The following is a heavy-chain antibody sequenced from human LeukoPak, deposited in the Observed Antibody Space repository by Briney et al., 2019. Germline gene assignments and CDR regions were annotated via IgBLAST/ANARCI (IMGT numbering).Heavy chain of an antibody. CDR1: GGTFSSYT. V-gene: IGHV1-69*02. CDR2: IIPILGIA. J-gene: IGHJ4*02. D-gene: IGHD3-22*01. CDR3: ATSYYYDSSGYYYFDY. Sequence: SVKVSCKASGGTFSSYTISWVRQAPGQGLEWMGRIIPILGIANYAQKFQGRVTITADKSTSTAYMELSSLRSEDTAVYYCATSYYYDSSGYYYFDYWGQGTLVTVSS.